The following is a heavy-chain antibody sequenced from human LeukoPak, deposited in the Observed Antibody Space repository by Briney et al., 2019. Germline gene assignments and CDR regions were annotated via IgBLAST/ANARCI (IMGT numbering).Heavy chain of an antibody. Sequence: SETLSLTCTVSGGSISSYYWSWIRRPPGKGLEWIGYVYYSGSTNYNPSLKSRVTISVDTSKNQFSLKLSSVTAADAAVYYCARDGLRSGYSYGYFDYWGQGTLVTVSS. CDR2: VYYSGST. J-gene: IGHJ4*02. CDR1: GGSISSYY. D-gene: IGHD5-18*01. V-gene: IGHV4-59*12. CDR3: ARDGLRSGYSYGYFDY.